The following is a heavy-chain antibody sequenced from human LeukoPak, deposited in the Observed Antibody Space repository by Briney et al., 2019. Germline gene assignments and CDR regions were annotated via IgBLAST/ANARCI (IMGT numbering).Heavy chain of an antibody. CDR2: IYSGGGT. Sequence: GRSLRLSCAASGFTVSSSYMNWVRQAPGKGLEWVSLIYSGGGTYYADSVKGRFTISRDNSKNTLYLQMNSLRAEDTAVYYCARNYYDSSAYYYFDYWGQGTLVTVSS. V-gene: IGHV3-66*01. CDR1: GFTVSSSY. D-gene: IGHD3-22*01. CDR3: ARNYYDSSAYYYFDY. J-gene: IGHJ4*02.